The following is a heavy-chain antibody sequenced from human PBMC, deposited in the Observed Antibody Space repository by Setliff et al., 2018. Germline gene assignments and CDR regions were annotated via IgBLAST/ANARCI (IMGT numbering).Heavy chain of an antibody. V-gene: IGHV1-46*01. CDR2: INPSGGST. CDR1: GYTFTSHY. J-gene: IGHJ5*02. D-gene: IGHD3-10*01. Sequence: ASVKVSCKASGYTFTSHYMHWVRQAPGLGLEWMGTINPSGGSTSYAQKFQGRVTMTRDTSTRTVYMELSSLRSEDTAMYYCARGPYGSGRHGWFDPWGQGTLVTVSS. CDR3: ARGPYGSGRHGWFDP.